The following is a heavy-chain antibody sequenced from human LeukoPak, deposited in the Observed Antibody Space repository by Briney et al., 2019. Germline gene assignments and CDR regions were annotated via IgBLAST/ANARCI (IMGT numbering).Heavy chain of an antibody. CDR2: IKQDGSEK. D-gene: IGHD2-15*01. V-gene: IGHV3-7*01. J-gene: IGHJ6*02. CDR1: GFTFSSYW. CDR3: ARGFGGSGGSWYYGMDV. Sequence: SGGSLRLSCAVSGFTFSSYWMSWVRQAPGKGLEWVANIKQDGSEKYYVDSVKGRFTISRDNAKNSLYLQMNSLRAEDTAVYYCARGFGGSGGSWYYGMDVWGQGTTVTVSS.